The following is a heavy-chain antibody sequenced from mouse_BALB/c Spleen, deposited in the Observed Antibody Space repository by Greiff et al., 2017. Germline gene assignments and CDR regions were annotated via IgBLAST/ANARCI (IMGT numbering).Heavy chain of an antibody. CDR3: ARDEAYYGSSPFAY. J-gene: IGHJ3*01. V-gene: IGHV5-4*02. CDR2: ISDGGSYT. Sequence: EVKVVESGGGLVKPGGSLKLSCAASGFTFSDYYMYWVRQTPEKRLEWVATISDGGSYTYYPDSVKGRFTISRDNAKNNLYLQMSSLKSEDTAMYYCARDEAYYGSSPFAYWGQGTLVTVSA. D-gene: IGHD1-1*01. CDR1: GFTFSDYY.